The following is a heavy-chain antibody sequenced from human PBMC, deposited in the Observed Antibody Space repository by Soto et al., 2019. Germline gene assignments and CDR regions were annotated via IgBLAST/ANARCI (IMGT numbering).Heavy chain of an antibody. CDR3: ARRSSGSYSDDAFDI. D-gene: IGHD3-10*01. CDR1: GGSFSDYY. Sequence: PSETLSLTCAVDGGSFSDYYWSWIRQPPGKGLKWIGEINHRGSTNYNPSLKSRVTISVDTSKNQFSMKLSSVTAAYTSVYYCARRSSGSYSDDAFDIWGQGTMVTV. J-gene: IGHJ3*02. CDR2: INHRGST. V-gene: IGHV4-34*01.